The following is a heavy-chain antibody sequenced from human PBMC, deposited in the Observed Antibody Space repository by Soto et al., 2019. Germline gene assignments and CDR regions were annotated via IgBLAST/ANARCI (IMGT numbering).Heavy chain of an antibody. J-gene: IGHJ4*02. Sequence: QVQLVQSGAEVKKPGASVKVSCKASGYTFTSYAMHWVRQAPGQRLEWMGWINAGNGNTKYSQKFQGRVTITRDTSASTANMELGTLRSEDTAVYYCARGPGGPDGPGDYWGQGTLVTVS. CDR2: INAGNGNT. CDR1: GYTFTSYA. CDR3: ARGPGGPDGPGDY. D-gene: IGHD2-15*01. V-gene: IGHV1-3*01.